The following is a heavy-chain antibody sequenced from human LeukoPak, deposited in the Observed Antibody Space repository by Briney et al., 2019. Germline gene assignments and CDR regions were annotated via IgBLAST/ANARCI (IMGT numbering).Heavy chain of an antibody. Sequence: SETLSLTCTVSGGSISSYYWSWIQQPPGKGLEWIGYIYYSGSTNYNPSLKSRISISVDTSKNQFSLKLSSVTAADTAVYYCARTTEGGYTYNYFYYYYMDVWGKGTTVTISS. CDR3: ARTTEGGYTYNYFYYYYMDV. CDR2: IYYSGST. V-gene: IGHV4-59*01. D-gene: IGHD5-18*01. CDR1: GGSISSYY. J-gene: IGHJ6*03.